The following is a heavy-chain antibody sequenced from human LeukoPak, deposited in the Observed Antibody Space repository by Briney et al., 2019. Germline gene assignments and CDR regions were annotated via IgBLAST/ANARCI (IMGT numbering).Heavy chain of an antibody. Sequence: PGRSLRLSCAASGFTFSSYAMHWVRQAPGKGLEWVAVISYDGSNKYYADSVKGRFTISRDNSKNTLFLQMNSLRAEDTAVYYCARYTGVTNFDYWGQGTLVTVSS. J-gene: IGHJ4*02. CDR3: ARYTGVTNFDY. V-gene: IGHV3-30-3*01. CDR2: ISYDGSNK. CDR1: GFTFSSYA. D-gene: IGHD3-10*01.